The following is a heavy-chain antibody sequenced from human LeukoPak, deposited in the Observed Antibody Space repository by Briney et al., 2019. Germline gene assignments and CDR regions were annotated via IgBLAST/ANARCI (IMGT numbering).Heavy chain of an antibody. D-gene: IGHD6-6*01. CDR2: IIPIFGTA. CDR3: ASSQLGQEYYYYMDV. V-gene: IGHV1-69*05. Sequence: GASVKVSCKASGGTFSSYAISWVRQAPGQGLEWMGGIIPIFGTANYAQKFQGRVTMTRDMSTSTVYMELSSLRSEDTAVYFCASSQLGQEYYYYMDVWGTGTTVTVSS. CDR1: GGTFSSYA. J-gene: IGHJ6*03.